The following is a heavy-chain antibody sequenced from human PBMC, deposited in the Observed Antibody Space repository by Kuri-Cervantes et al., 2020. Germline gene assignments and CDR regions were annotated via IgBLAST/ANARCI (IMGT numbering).Heavy chain of an antibody. V-gene: IGHV1-8*01. CDR1: GYTFTSYD. Sequence: ASVKVSCKASGYTFTSYDINWVRQATGQGLEWMGWMNPNSGNTGYAQKFQGRVTMTRNTSISTAYMELSRLRSDDTAVYYCARDGSSLDHYYYGMDVWGQGTTVTVSS. CDR3: ARDGSSLDHYYYGMDV. D-gene: IGHD1-1*01. CDR2: MNPNSGNT. J-gene: IGHJ6*02.